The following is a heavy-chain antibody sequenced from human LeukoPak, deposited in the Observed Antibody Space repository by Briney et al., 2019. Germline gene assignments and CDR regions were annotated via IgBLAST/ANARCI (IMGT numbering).Heavy chain of an antibody. J-gene: IGHJ5*02. D-gene: IGHD3-3*01. V-gene: IGHV4-39*01. CDR3: ATNTIFGVSWFDP. Sequence: SETLSLTCTVSGGSISSSSYYWGWIRQPPGKGLEWIGSIYYSGNTYYNPSLKSRVTISVDTSKNQFSLKLSSVTAADTAVYYCATNTIFGVSWFDPWGQGTLVTVSS. CDR2: IYYSGNT. CDR1: GGSISSSSYY.